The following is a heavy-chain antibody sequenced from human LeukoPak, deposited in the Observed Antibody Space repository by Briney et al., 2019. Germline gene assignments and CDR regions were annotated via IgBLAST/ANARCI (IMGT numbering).Heavy chain of an antibody. V-gene: IGHV4-59*08. CDR1: GGSISSYY. J-gene: IGHJ4*02. CDR3: ARQGNDYDYFDY. CDR2: IYYSGST. Sequence: SETLSLTCTVSGGSISSYYWSWTRQPPGKGLEWIANIYYSGSTNYNPSLKSRVTISEDTSKNQFSLKLSSVTAADTAVYYCARQGNDYDYFDYWGQGTLVTVSS. D-gene: IGHD3-22*01.